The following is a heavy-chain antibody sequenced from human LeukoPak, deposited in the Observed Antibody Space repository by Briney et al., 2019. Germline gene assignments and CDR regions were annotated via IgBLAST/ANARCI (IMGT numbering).Heavy chain of an antibody. Sequence: PSQTLSLTCTVSGGSISSGGYYWSWIRQHPGKGLEWIGYIYYSGSTYYNPSLKSRVTISVDTSKNQFSLKLSSETAADTAVYYCARGPRYSSSWYPNWFDPWGQGTLVTVSS. CDR1: GGSISSGGYY. D-gene: IGHD6-13*01. CDR2: IYYSGST. CDR3: ARGPRYSSSWYPNWFDP. V-gene: IGHV4-31*03. J-gene: IGHJ5*02.